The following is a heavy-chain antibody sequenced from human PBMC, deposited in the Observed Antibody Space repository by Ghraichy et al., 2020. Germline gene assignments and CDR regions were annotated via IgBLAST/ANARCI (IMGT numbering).Heavy chain of an antibody. CDR3: ATGERGGIHSWLYES. D-gene: IGHD1-26*01. CDR2: ITFRGDT. Sequence: SQTLSLTCTVSGGSISRHYWSWIRQPPGKGLDWIGYITFRGDTYFNPSLKSRLTMSMDTSTNQFSLNLTSVTTADAAVYYCATGERGGIHSWLYESWGQGTLVTVSS. V-gene: IGHV4-59*11. CDR1: GGSISRHY. J-gene: IGHJ5*02.